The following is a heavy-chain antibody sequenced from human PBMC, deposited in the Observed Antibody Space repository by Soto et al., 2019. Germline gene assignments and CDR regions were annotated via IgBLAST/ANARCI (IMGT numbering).Heavy chain of an antibody. CDR1: GFTFGNFG. D-gene: IGHD5-18*01. J-gene: IGHJ4*02. CDR2: TSFDGNKI. Sequence: GGSLRLSCVASGFTFGNFGMHWVRQAPGKGLEWVALTSFDGNKIYYADSVKGRFTLSRDNSKNTLYLQMNSLRAEDTAVYYCARVIQLFPIDYWGQGTLVTVSS. V-gene: IGHV3-33*08. CDR3: ARVIQLFPIDY.